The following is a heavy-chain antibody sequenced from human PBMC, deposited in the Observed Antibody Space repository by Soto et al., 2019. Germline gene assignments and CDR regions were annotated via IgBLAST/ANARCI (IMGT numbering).Heavy chain of an antibody. V-gene: IGHV1-3*01. CDR2: INAGNGNT. CDR1: GYTFTSYA. Sequence: QVQLVQSGAEVKKPGASVKVSCKASGYTFTSYAMHWVRQAPGQRLEWMGWINAGNGNTKYSQKFQGRVTITRDTSESTAYMELISLRSEGTAVYYCARGPGGPDGPGDYWGQGTLVTVSS. J-gene: IGHJ4*02. CDR3: ARGPGGPDGPGDY. D-gene: IGHD2-15*01.